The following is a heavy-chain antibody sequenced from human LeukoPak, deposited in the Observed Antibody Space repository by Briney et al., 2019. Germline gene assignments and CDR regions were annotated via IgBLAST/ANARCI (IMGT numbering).Heavy chain of an antibody. J-gene: IGHJ3*02. Sequence: PGGSLRLSCAASGFTFSSYAMGWVRQAPGKGLEWVSAINDRGRNIYYADSVKGRFTISRDNSKNTLYLQVNSLRAEDTAVYYCGKNRYSGSLSPFDIWGQGTMVTVSS. D-gene: IGHD1-26*01. V-gene: IGHV3-23*01. CDR2: INDRGRNI. CDR1: GFTFSSYA. CDR3: GKNRYSGSLSPFDI.